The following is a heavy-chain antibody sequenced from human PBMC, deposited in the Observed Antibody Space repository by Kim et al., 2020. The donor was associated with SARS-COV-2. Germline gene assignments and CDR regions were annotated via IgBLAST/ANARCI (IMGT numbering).Heavy chain of an antibody. V-gene: IGHV3-30*01. J-gene: IGHJ4*02. Sequence: DAVKGRFTISRDNSKNTLYLQMNSLRAEDTAVYYCAREAGSSGYRSPFDYWGQGTLVTVSS. D-gene: IGHD3-22*01. CDR3: AREAGSSGYRSPFDY.